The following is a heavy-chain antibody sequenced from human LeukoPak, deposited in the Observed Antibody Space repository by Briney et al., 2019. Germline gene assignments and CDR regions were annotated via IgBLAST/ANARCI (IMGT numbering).Heavy chain of an antibody. CDR2: IWPDGSDK. Sequence: GGSLRLSCAASGITFSDYWMAWVRQAPGKGLEWVANIWPDGSDKYHVDSVRGRFTISRDNAQNSLNLQMNSLRAEDSGVYYCGRWGVNAGLDRWGQGTLVIVSS. CDR1: GITFSDYW. CDR3: GRWGVNAGLDR. J-gene: IGHJ5*02. V-gene: IGHV3-7*01. D-gene: IGHD3-10*01.